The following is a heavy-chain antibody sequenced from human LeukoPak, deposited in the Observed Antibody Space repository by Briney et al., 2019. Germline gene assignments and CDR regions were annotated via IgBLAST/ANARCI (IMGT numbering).Heavy chain of an antibody. V-gene: IGHV4-61*02. CDR3: ARDPLGYCTNGVCYSFDY. CDR1: GGSISSGSYY. Sequence: SQTLSLTCTVSGGSISSGSYYSSWIRQPAGKGLEWIGRIYTSGSTNYNPSLKSRVTISVDTSKNQFSLELSSVTAADTAVYYCARDPLGYCTNGVCYSFDYWGQGTLVTVSS. D-gene: IGHD2-8*01. J-gene: IGHJ4*02. CDR2: IYTSGST.